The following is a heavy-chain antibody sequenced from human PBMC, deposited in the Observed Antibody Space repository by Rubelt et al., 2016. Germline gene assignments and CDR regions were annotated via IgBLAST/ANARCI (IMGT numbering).Heavy chain of an antibody. J-gene: IGHJ5*02. CDR1: GGSFSGYY. V-gene: IGHV4-34*01. CDR3: ARGLARAAAAPRRLWFDP. D-gene: IGHD6-13*01. CDR2: ITHSGST. Sequence: QVQLQQWGAGLLKPSETLSLTCAVYGGSFSGYYWSWIRQPPGKGLEWIGEITHSGSTNYNPSLKRRVTISGDPSKNQFPRRLGSVTAADTAVYYCARGLARAAAAPRRLWFDPWGQGTLVTVSS.